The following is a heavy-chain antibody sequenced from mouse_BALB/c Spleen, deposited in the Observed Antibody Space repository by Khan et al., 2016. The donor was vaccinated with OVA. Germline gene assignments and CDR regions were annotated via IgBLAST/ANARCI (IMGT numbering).Heavy chain of an antibody. V-gene: IGHV9-3-1*01. Sequence: QVQLKQSGPELKKPGETVKISCKASGYTFTNNGMNWVKQNPGKGLKWMGWINTYTGEPTYVDDFKGRFAFSLETSATTAYLQINNLKNEDTATYFCARVEYAGTMDYWGQGTSVTVSS. D-gene: IGHD2-14*01. J-gene: IGHJ4*01. CDR1: GYTFTNNG. CDR2: INTYTGEP. CDR3: ARVEYAGTMDY.